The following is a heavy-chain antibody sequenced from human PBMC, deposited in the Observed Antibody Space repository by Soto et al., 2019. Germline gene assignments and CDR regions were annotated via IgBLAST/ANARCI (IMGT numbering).Heavy chain of an antibody. CDR3: ASPRGLKDSYGYERFDY. D-gene: IGHD5-18*01. CDR1: GFTFSSYA. V-gene: IGHV3-23*01. Sequence: GGSLRLSCAASGFTFSSYAMSWVRQAPGKGLEWVSAISGSGGSTYYADSVKGRFTISRDNSKNTLYLQMNSLRAEDTAVYYCASPRGLKDSYGYERFDYRGQGTMVPVSS. CDR2: ISGSGGST. J-gene: IGHJ4*02.